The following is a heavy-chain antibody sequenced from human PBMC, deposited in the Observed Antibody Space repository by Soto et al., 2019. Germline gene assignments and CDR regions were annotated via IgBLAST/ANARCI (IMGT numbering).Heavy chain of an antibody. CDR3: AGSDSSGYPDAFDI. Sequence: ASVKVSCKASGYTFTSYYMLWVRQAPGQRLEWIGWIVVGSGNTNYAQKFQERVTITRDMSTSTAYMELSSLRSEDTAVYYCAGSDSSGYPDAFDIWGQGTMVTVSS. D-gene: IGHD3-22*01. CDR2: IVVGSGNT. CDR1: GYTFTSYY. V-gene: IGHV1-58*02. J-gene: IGHJ3*02.